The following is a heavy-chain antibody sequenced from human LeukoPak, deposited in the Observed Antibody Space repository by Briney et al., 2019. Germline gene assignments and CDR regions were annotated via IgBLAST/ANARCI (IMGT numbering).Heavy chain of an antibody. CDR3: SVQLGIPYFDY. CDR2: INPNSGGT. D-gene: IGHD7-27*01. J-gene: IGHJ4*02. V-gene: IGHV1-2*02. CDR1: GYTFTGYY. Sequence: ASVKVSRKASGYTFTGYYMHWVRQAPGQGLEWMGWINPNSGGTNYAQKFQGRVTMTRATSISTAYMELSRLRSDDTAVYYCSVQLGIPYFDYWGQGTLVTVSS.